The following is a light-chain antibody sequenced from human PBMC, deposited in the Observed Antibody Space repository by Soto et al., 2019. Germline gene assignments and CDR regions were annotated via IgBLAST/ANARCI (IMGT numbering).Light chain of an antibody. V-gene: IGLV2-14*01. CDR2: EVG. CDR3: NSYTSSSTHV. Sequence: QSALTQPASVSGSPGQSITISCTGSRSDVGGHNHVSWYQQHPGKAPKRIIYEVGNRPSGVSNRFSGSKSGNTASLTISGFQAEDEADYYCNSYTSSSTHVFGTGTKLTVL. CDR1: RSDVGGHNH. J-gene: IGLJ1*01.